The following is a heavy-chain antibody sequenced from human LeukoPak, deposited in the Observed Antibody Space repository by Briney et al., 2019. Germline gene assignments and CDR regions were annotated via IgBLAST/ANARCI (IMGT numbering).Heavy chain of an antibody. J-gene: IGHJ1*01. V-gene: IGHV3-48*03. CDR1: GFTFSSYE. CDR3: ARGRLRYCSSTSCYPTEYFQH. CDR2: ISSSGSTI. D-gene: IGHD2-2*01. Sequence: GGSLRLSCAASGFTFSSYEMNWVRQAPGKGPEWVSYISSSGSTIYYADSVKGRFTISRDDAKNSLYLQMNSLRAEDTAVYYCARGRLRYCSSTSCYPTEYFQHWGQGTLVTVSS.